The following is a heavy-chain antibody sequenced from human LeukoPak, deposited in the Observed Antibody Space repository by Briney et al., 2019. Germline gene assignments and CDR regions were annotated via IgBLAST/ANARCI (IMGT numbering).Heavy chain of an antibody. D-gene: IGHD3-10*01. V-gene: IGHV1-2*02. CDR1: GYTFTGYY. Sequence: ASVNVSCKASGYTFTGYYMHWVRQAPGQGLERMEWINPNSGGTNYAQKFQGRVTMTRDTSISTAYMDLSRLRSDDTAVYYCARGGSISMVRTVYGMDVWGQGTTVTVSS. CDR2: INPNSGGT. J-gene: IGHJ6*02. CDR3: ARGGSISMVRTVYGMDV.